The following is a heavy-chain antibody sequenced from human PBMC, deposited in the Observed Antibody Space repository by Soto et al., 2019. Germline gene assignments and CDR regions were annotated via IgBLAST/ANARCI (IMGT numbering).Heavy chain of an antibody. J-gene: IGHJ4*02. Sequence: SQTLSLTCAISGDRVSSNSATWNWIRQSPSRGLEWLGRTYYRSKWYSDCALSVKGRITINPDTSKNQFSLQLNSVSPEDTAVYYCVRDGSNDWDFDYWGQGTLVTVSS. CDR2: TYYRSKWYS. V-gene: IGHV6-1*01. CDR1: GDRVSSNSAT. CDR3: VRDGSNDWDFDY. D-gene: IGHD3-9*01.